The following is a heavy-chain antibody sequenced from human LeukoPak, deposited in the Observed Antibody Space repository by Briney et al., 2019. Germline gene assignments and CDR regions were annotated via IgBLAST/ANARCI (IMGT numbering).Heavy chain of an antibody. D-gene: IGHD1-26*01. CDR1: GGSISSYY. CDR3: ARVPSGSYYAFDI. J-gene: IGHJ3*02. V-gene: IGHV4-59*01. Sequence: SETLSLTCTVSGGSISSYYWSWIRQPPGKGLEWIGYIYYSGSTYYNPSLKSRVTISVDTSKNQFSLKLSSVTAADTAVYYCARVPSGSYYAFDIWGQGTMVTVSS. CDR2: IYYSGST.